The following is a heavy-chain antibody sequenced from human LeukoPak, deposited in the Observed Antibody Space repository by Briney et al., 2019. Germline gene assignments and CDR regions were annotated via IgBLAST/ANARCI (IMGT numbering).Heavy chain of an antibody. J-gene: IGHJ4*02. V-gene: IGHV4-59*12. D-gene: IGHD3-22*01. Sequence: SETLSLTCTVSGGSISSYYWSWIRQPPGKGLEWIGYIYYSGSTNYNPYLKSRVTISVDTSKNQFSLKLSSVTAADTAVYYCAILMGRRATADKGGHFGVIVVDYWGQGTLVTVSS. CDR2: IYYSGST. CDR1: GGSISSYY. CDR3: AILMGRRATADKGGHFGVIVVDY.